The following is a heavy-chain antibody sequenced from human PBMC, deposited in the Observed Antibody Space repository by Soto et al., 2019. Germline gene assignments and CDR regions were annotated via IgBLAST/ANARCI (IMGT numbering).Heavy chain of an antibody. Sequence: EVQLLESGGGLVQPGGSLRLSCAASGFTFSTYSMNWVRQAPGKGLEWVSSVTGSGGSTYYADSVKGRFLISRDNSKNTLYLQMNSVRVEDTAVYYCANRNFYYGMDVWGQGTTVTVSS. CDR1: GFTFSTYS. CDR3: ANRNFYYGMDV. J-gene: IGHJ6*02. V-gene: IGHV3-23*01. CDR2: VTGSGGST.